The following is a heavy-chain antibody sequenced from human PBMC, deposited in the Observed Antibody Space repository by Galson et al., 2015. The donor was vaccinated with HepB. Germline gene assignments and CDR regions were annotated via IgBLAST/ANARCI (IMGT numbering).Heavy chain of an antibody. V-gene: IGHV1-2*06. CDR3: ARQTTTTVIYHGMDV. CDR2: INPNSGGT. CDR1: GYTFTGNY. Sequence: SVKVSCKASGYTFTGNYMHWVRQAPGQGLEWMGRINPNSGGTDHAQKFQGRVTMTRDTSISTAYMELSSLRSDNTAVYYCARQTTTTVIYHGMDVWGQGTTVTVS. J-gene: IGHJ6*02. D-gene: IGHD4-11*01.